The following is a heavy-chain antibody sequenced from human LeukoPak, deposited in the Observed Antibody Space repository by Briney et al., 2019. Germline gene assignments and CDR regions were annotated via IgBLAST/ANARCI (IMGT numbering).Heavy chain of an antibody. V-gene: IGHV3-23*01. CDR3: AKPTGSGSYYYYMDV. CDR2: ISGSGGST. J-gene: IGHJ6*03. Sequence: GGSLRLSCAASGFTFSSYAMSWVRQAPGKGLERVSAISGSGGSTYYADSVKGRFTISRDNSKNTLYLQMNSLRAEDTAVYYCAKPTGSGSYYYYMDVWGKGTTVTVSS. CDR1: GFTFSSYA. D-gene: IGHD3-10*01.